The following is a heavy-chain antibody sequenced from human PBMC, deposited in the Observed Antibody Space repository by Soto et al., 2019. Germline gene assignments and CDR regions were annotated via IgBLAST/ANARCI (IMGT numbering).Heavy chain of an antibody. CDR3: ARETFNYKRGFMRGRYSGLDV. Sequence: VQLVESGGGLVKPGGSLRLSCVASGFTFNTYSMNWVRHTPGKGLEWISSINSYSDYIWYADSVVGRFTISRDNAKNSLFLQRNGLRDEDTDVYYCARETFNYKRGFMRGRYSGLDVWGQGTTVTGS. CDR2: INSYSDYI. J-gene: IGHJ6*02. CDR1: GFTFNTYS. V-gene: IGHV3-21*02. D-gene: IGHD3-16*01.